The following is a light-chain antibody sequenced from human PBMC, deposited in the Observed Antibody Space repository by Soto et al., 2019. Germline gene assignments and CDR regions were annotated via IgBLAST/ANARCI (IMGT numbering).Light chain of an antibody. J-gene: IGKJ1*01. V-gene: IGKV1-39*01. CDR3: QQYNSYWT. CDR2: DAF. CDR1: QSISNS. Sequence: DIQMTQSPSSLSASVGDRVSIACRATQSISNSLNWYKQNPGKAPELLIYDAFSLQDGVPSRFSGSGSGTDFTLTISSLQPEDFATYYCQQYNSYWTFGQGTKVEIK.